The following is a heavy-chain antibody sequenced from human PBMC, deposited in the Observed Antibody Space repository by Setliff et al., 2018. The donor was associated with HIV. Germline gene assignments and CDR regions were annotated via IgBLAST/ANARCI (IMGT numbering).Heavy chain of an antibody. V-gene: IGHV3-30*04. D-gene: IGHD6-19*01. CDR1: GFSFSTYA. J-gene: IGHJ4*02. CDR2: ISYDGNHT. CDR3: AKESDNTSGHPDY. Sequence: SLRLSCAASGFSFSTYAMHWVRQAPGKGLEWVSVISYDGNHTYYGDSVKGRFTISRDNSKNTLYLQMNSLRTEDTAVYYCAKESDNTSGHPDYWGQGTLVTVSS.